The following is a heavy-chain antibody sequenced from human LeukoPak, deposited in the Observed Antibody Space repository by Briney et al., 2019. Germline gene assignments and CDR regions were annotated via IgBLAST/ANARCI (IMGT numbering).Heavy chain of an antibody. J-gene: IGHJ4*02. V-gene: IGHV4-39*01. CDR3: GRRSRSTWNYRRGDY. CDR1: GGSISSNNYY. D-gene: IGHD1-7*01. Sequence: SETLSLTCTVSGGSISSNNYYWGWIRQPPGKGLEWIGSLYYSGSAYYNPSLKSRVTISVDASKNQFSLKLTSVTAADTAVYYCGRRSRSTWNYRRGDYWGQGTLVTVSS. CDR2: LYYSGSA.